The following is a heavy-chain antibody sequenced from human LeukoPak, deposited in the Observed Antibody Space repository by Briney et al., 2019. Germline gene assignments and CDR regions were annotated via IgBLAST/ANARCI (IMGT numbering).Heavy chain of an antibody. Sequence: SETLSLTCTVSGGSISSYYWSWIRQPPGKGLEWIGYIYYSGSTNYNPSLKSRVTISVDTSKNQFSLKLSSVTAADTAVYYCASSDSGGRDGMDVWGQGTTVTVSS. CDR3: ASSDSGGRDGMDV. CDR1: GGSISSYY. V-gene: IGHV4-59*01. J-gene: IGHJ6*02. CDR2: IYYSGST. D-gene: IGHD2-15*01.